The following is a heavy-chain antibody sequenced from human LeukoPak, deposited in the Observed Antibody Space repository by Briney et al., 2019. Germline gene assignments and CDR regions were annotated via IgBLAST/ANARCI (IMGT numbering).Heavy chain of an antibody. CDR1: GFTFSNYA. Sequence: GGSLRLSCAASGFTFSNYAMSWVRQAPGKGLEWVSTISGSGGSTYYADSVKGRFTISRDNSKNTLYLQMNSLRAEDTAVYYCAKWGGGYDILTGYRNWGQGTLVTVSS. D-gene: IGHD3-9*01. CDR2: ISGSGGST. V-gene: IGHV3-23*01. CDR3: AKWGGGYDILTGYRN. J-gene: IGHJ4*02.